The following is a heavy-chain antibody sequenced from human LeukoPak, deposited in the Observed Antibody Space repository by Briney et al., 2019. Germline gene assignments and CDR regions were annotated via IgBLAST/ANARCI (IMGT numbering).Heavy chain of an antibody. CDR2: INHSGST. D-gene: IGHD3-3*01. CDR3: ARGPTYYDFWSGSGGFGY. Sequence: PSETLSLTCAVYGGSFSGYYWSWIRQPPGKGLEWIGEINHSGSTNYNPSLKSRDTISVDTSKNQFSLKLSSVTAADTAVYYCARGPTYYDFWSGSGGFGYWGQGTLVTVSS. J-gene: IGHJ4*02. V-gene: IGHV4-34*01. CDR1: GGSFSGYY.